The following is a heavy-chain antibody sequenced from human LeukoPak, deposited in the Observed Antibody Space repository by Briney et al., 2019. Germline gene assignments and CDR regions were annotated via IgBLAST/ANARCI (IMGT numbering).Heavy chain of an antibody. CDR3: ARDVGYCSGTSCSRGDY. CDR2: ISAYNGNT. J-gene: IGHJ4*02. Sequence: ASVKVSCKASGYTFTNYGISWVRQAPGQGLEWMGRISAYNGNTDYAQKLQGRVTMTTDTSTTTAYMELRSLRSDDTAVYYCARDVGYCSGTSCSRGDYWGQGTLVTVSS. V-gene: IGHV1-18*01. D-gene: IGHD2-2*01. CDR1: GYTFTNYG.